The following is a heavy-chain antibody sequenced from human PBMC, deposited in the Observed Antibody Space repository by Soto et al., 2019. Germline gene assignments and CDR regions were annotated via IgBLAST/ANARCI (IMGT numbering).Heavy chain of an antibody. CDR3: ARELGPKYCSGGSFYSSANYY. Sequence: QVQLVQSGAEVKKPGSSVKVSCKASGGTFSSYAISWVRQAPGQGLEWMGGIIRIFGTANYAQKFQGRVTITADESTSTAYMVLSSLRSEDTAVYYCARELGPKYCSGGSFYSSANYYWGQGTLVTVSS. V-gene: IGHV1-69*01. CDR2: IIRIFGTA. CDR1: GGTFSSYA. J-gene: IGHJ4*02. D-gene: IGHD2-15*01.